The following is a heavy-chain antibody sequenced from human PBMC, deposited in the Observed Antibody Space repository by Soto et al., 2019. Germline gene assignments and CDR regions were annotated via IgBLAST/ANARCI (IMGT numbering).Heavy chain of an antibody. CDR3: ARDNSCAIDY. CDR1: GTSISSYY. Sequence: SETLSLTCPVSGTSISSYYWSWIRQPPGKGLEWIANIHYSGTTNYNPSLASRVTLSVDTSKNQFSLKMTSVTAADRAMYFCARDNSCAIDYWGRGPRDTVPS. V-gene: IGHV4-59*01. CDR2: IHYSGTT. J-gene: IGHJ4*02.